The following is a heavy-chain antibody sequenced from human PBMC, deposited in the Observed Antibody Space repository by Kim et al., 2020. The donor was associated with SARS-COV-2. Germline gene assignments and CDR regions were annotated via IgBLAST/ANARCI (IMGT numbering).Heavy chain of an antibody. CDR2: ISAYNGNT. Sequence: ASVKVSCKASGYTFTSYGISWVRQAPGQGLEWMGWISAYNGNTNYAQKLQGRVTMTTDTSTSTAYMELRSLRSDDTAVYYCARDELVPPSQEYYDYVWGSYGSKGDYWGQGTLVTVSS. CDR3: ARDELVPPSQEYYDYVWGSYGSKGDY. J-gene: IGHJ4*02. V-gene: IGHV1-18*04. CDR1: GYTFTSYG. D-gene: IGHD3-16*02.